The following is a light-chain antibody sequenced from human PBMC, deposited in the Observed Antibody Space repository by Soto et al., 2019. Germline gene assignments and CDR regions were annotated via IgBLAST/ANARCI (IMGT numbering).Light chain of an antibody. Sequence: DIQMTQSPSSLSASVGDRVTITCRASQSIDSYLNWYQQKPGKAPKLLIYAASSLQSGVPSRFSGSGSGTDFTLTIRSLQPEDFATYYCQQSYNAPRTFGQGTKVETK. J-gene: IGKJ1*01. CDR1: QSIDSY. V-gene: IGKV1-39*01. CDR2: AAS. CDR3: QQSYNAPRT.